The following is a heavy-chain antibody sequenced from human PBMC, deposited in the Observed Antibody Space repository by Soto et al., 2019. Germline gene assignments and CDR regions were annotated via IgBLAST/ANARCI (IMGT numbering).Heavy chain of an antibody. J-gene: IGHJ4*02. Sequence: QVQLVQSGAEVKKPGSSVKVSCKASGGTFSNYAINWVRQAPGQGLEWMGGIIPIFGTANYAQKFQGRVTITADGSASTAYMELSSLRSEDTAVYYCARDGGGLQPKNYFDYWGQGTLVTVSS. V-gene: IGHV1-69*12. CDR2: IIPIFGTA. CDR1: GGTFSNYA. CDR3: ARDGGGLQPKNYFDY. D-gene: IGHD3-16*01.